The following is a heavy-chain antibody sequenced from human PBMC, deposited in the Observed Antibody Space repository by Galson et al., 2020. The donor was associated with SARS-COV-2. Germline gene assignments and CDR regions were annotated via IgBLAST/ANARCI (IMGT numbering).Heavy chain of an antibody. CDR1: GFVFSNFD. CDR2: ISGSSSYI. Sequence: GGSLRLSCAASGFVFSNFDINWVRQAPGKGLEWVASISGSSSYIHYADSVKGRFTISRDSSKNSLFLQMNSLRAEDTAVYYCARVYFDFSSAYYRNNFYYDYAMDVWGQGTTVTVSS. J-gene: IGHJ6*02. D-gene: IGHD3-3*01. CDR3: ARVYFDFSSAYYRNNFYYDYAMDV. V-gene: IGHV3-21*01.